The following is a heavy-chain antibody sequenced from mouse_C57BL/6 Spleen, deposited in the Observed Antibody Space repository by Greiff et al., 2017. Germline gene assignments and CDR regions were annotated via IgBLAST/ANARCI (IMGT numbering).Heavy chain of an antibody. Sequence: EVHLVESGGGLVKPGGSLKLSCAASGFTFSDYGMHWVRQAPEKGLEWVAYISSGSSTIYYADTVKGRFTIARDKANNTLFLQMTSLRSEDTAMYYCAREGYYVPYYFDYWGQGTTLTVSS. V-gene: IGHV5-17*01. CDR3: AREGYYVPYYFDY. CDR1: GFTFSDYG. J-gene: IGHJ2*01. D-gene: IGHD2-3*01. CDR2: ISSGSSTI.